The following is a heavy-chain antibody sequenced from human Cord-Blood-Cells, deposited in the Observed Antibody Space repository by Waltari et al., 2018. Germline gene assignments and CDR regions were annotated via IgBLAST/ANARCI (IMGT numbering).Heavy chain of an antibody. D-gene: IGHD6-6*01. J-gene: IGHJ4*02. Sequence: QVQLQQWGAGLLKPSETLSLTCAVYGGSFRGYYWGWIRQPPGKGLEWIGEINHSGSTNYNPSLKSRVTISVDTSKNQFSLKLSSVTAADTAVYYCARGRTYSSSSNFDYWGQGTLVTVSS. CDR3: ARGRTYSSSSNFDY. CDR2: INHSGST. CDR1: GGSFRGYY. V-gene: IGHV4-34*01.